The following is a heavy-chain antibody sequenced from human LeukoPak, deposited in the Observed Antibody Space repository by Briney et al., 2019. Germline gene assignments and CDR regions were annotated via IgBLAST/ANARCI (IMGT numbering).Heavy chain of an antibody. D-gene: IGHD6-13*01. CDR1: GGSISSSSYY. CDR2: IYYSGST. V-gene: IGHV4-39*07. J-gene: IGHJ5*02. CDR3: ARDNFPAAGTYNWFDP. Sequence: SETLSLTCTVSGGSISSSSYYWGWLRQPPGTGLEWIGSIYYSGSTYYNPSLKSRVTISVDTSKNQFSLKLSSVTAADTAVYYCARDNFPAAGTYNWFDPWGQGTLVTVSS.